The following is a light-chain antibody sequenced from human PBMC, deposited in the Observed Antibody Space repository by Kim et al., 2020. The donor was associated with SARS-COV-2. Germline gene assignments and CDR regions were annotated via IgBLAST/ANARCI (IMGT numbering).Light chain of an antibody. CDR1: QDNTRSS. Sequence: LSAGGSSTLAFRVRQDNTRSSLCWYQHTPGQAPRLLIYGASSRATGTPDRFSGSGSGTDFTLTISRLEPEDFAVYYCQQYGSSPYTFGQGTKLEI. V-gene: IGKV3-20*01. CDR3: QQYGSSPYT. J-gene: IGKJ2*01. CDR2: GAS.